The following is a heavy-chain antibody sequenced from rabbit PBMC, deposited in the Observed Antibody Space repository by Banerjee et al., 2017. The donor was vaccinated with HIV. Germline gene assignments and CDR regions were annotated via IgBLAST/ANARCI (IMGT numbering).Heavy chain of an antibody. V-gene: IGHV1S45*01. CDR3: ARDRGDWGYYFTL. J-gene: IGHJ4*01. CDR1: GFTLSSYW. Sequence: QEQLEESGGGLVQPEGSLTLTCKASGFTLSSYWMWWVRQAPEKGLEWIACIGAGSSGTTYYASWAKGRFTISKTSSTTVTLQMTSLTAADTATYFCARDRGDWGYYFTLWGPGTLVTVS. CDR2: IGAGSSGTT. D-gene: IGHD4-1*01.